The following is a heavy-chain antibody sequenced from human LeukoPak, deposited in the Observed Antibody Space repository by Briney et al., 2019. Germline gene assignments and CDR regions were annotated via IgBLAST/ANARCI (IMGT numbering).Heavy chain of an antibody. D-gene: IGHD6-13*01. V-gene: IGHV1-69*01. CDR3: AILGPGIAAADKLMIFDY. CDR1: GGTFSSYA. CDR2: IIPIFGTA. Sequence: SVKVSCKASGGTFSSYAISWVRQAPGQGLEWMGGIIPIFGTANYAQKFQGRVTITADESTSTACMELSSLRSEDTAVYYCAILGPGIAAADKLMIFDYWGQGTLVTVSS. J-gene: IGHJ4*02.